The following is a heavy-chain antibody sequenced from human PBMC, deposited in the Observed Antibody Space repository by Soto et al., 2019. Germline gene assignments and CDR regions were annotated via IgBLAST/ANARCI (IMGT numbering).Heavy chain of an antibody. V-gene: IGHV4-39*01. J-gene: IGHJ4*02. D-gene: IGHD1-26*01. CDR3: ARAVGPFDY. CDR1: GGSISSSNYY. Sequence: SETLSLTCTVSGGSISSSNYYWGWIRQPPGKGLEWIGNIYYSGSTYYNPSLKSRVTISVDTSKNQFSLKLSSVTAGDTAVYYCARAVGPFDYWGQGTLVTVSS. CDR2: IYYSGST.